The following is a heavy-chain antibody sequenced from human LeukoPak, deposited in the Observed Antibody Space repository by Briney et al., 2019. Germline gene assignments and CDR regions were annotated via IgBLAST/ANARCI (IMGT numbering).Heavy chain of an antibody. CDR1: GFTFSNAW. V-gene: IGHV3-15*01. CDR3: TSGYSSGWYFIDY. Sequence: GGSLRLSCAASGFTFSNAWMSWVRQTPGKGLEWVARIKSKIDGGTTDYPAPVKGRFTISRDESKNTLYLQMNSLKTEDTAVYYCTSGYSSGWYFIDYWGQGTLVTVSS. CDR2: IKSKIDGGTT. D-gene: IGHD6-19*01. J-gene: IGHJ4*02.